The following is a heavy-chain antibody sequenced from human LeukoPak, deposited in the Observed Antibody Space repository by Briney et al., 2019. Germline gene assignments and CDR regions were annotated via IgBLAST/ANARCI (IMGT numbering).Heavy chain of an antibody. V-gene: IGHV3-30*02. CDR2: IRYDGSNK. Sequence: PGRSLRLSCAVSGFTFDDYAMHWVCQAPGRGLEWVAFIRYDGSNKYYADSVKGRFTISRDNSKNTLYLQMNSLRVEDTAVYYCAKAQSYGDTMFFDYWGQGTLVTVSS. CDR1: GFTFDDYA. CDR3: AKAQSYGDTMFFDY. D-gene: IGHD5-18*01. J-gene: IGHJ4*02.